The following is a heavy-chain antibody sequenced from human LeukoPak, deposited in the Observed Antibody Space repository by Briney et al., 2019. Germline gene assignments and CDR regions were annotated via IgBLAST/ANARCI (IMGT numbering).Heavy chain of an antibody. V-gene: IGHV3-9*01. CDR1: GFTFDDYA. D-gene: IGHD5-18*01. CDR2: ISWNSGSI. Sequence: GGSLRLSCAASGFTFDDYAMHWVRQAPGKGLEWVSGISWNSGSIGYADSVKGRFTISRDNAKNSLYLQMNSLRAEDTALYYCARDRGYSYGPGYDYWGQGTLVTVSS. CDR3: ARDRGYSYGPGYDY. J-gene: IGHJ4*02.